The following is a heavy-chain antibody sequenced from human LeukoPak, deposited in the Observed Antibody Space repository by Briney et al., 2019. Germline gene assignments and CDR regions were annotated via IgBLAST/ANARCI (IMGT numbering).Heavy chain of an antibody. CDR2: ISYDGSNK. J-gene: IGHJ5*02. CDR1: GFSFSSYG. CDR3: ARDHQLQNGNWFDP. D-gene: IGHD2-2*01. Sequence: GRSLRLSCAASGFSFSSYGMHWVRQAPGKGLGWVAAISYDGSNKYYADSVKGRFSVSRDNSKNTLYLQMNSLRPEDTAVYYCARDHQLQNGNWFDPWGQGTLVTVSS. V-gene: IGHV3-30*03.